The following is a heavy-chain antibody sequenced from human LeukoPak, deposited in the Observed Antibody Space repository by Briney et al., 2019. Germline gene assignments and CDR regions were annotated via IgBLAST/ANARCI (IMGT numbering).Heavy chain of an antibody. Sequence: ASVKVSCKASGYTFTSYHMHWVRQAPGQGLEWMGIINPSGGTTNYAQKFRGRVTMTRDTSISTAYMELSRLRSDDTAVYYCARDFRAAMVSDWFDPWGQGTLVTVSS. V-gene: IGHV1-46*01. J-gene: IGHJ5*02. D-gene: IGHD5-18*01. CDR3: ARDFRAAMVSDWFDP. CDR1: GYTFTSYH. CDR2: INPSGGTT.